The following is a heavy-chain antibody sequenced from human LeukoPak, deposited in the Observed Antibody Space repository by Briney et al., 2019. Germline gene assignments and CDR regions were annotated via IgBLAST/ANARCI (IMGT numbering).Heavy chain of an antibody. D-gene: IGHD3-22*01. CDR1: GGSISSSSYY. CDR3: ASLLHYYDSSGYYSYYHFDY. J-gene: IGHJ4*02. CDR2: IYYSGST. Sequence: PSETLSLTCTVSGGSISSSSYYWGWIRQPPGKGLEWIGSIYYSGSTYYNPPLKSRVTMSVDTSENQFSLKLSSVTAADTAVYYCASLLHYYDSSGYYSYYHFDYWGQGTLVTVSS. V-gene: IGHV4-39*01.